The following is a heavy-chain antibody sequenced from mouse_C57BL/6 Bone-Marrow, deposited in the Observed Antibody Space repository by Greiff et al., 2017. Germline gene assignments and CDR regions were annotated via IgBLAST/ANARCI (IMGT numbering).Heavy chain of an antibody. CDR3: AFYVPYAMDY. D-gene: IGHD1-1*01. CDR1: GYTFTDYY. V-gene: IGHV1-26*01. Sequence: VVEPGASVKISCKASGYTFTDYYMNWVKQSHGKSLEWIGDINPNNGGTSYNQKFKGKATLTVDKSSSTAYMELRSLTSEDSAVYYCAFYVPYAMDYWGQGTSVTVSS. J-gene: IGHJ4*01. CDR2: INPNNGGT.